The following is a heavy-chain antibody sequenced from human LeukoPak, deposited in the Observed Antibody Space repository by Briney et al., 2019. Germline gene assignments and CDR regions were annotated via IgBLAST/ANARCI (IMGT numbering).Heavy chain of an antibody. CDR2: IHFSGST. Sequence: PSETLSLTCTVSGVSISNYYWNWVRQSPGKGLEWIGYIHFSGSTNYNPSLKSRVTISTDTSKNQFSLNLRSVTAADAAVYYCARLCSGAGCHSYFDFWGQGTLVTVTS. J-gene: IGHJ4*02. CDR3: ARLCSGAGCHSYFDF. CDR1: GVSISNYY. V-gene: IGHV4-59*01. D-gene: IGHD2-15*01.